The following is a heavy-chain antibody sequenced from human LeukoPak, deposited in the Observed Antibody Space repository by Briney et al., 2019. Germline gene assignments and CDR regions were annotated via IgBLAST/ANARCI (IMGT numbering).Heavy chain of an antibody. CDR2: IYPRDSDT. Sequence: GESLKISCKGSGYSFAIHWIGWVREVPGKGLEWMAIIYPRDSDTRLSPSFQGQVTFSVDKSLSIAYLQWSSLKVSDTAFYYCARLVGIYYDSSGYSHTDHWGQGILVTVSS. J-gene: IGHJ1*01. CDR1: GYSFAIHW. CDR3: ARLVGIYYDSSGYSHTDH. V-gene: IGHV5-51*01. D-gene: IGHD3-22*01.